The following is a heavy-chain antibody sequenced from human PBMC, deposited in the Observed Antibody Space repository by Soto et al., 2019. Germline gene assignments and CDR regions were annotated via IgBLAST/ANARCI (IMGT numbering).Heavy chain of an antibody. Sequence: ASVKVSCKASGYTFTGYYMHWVRQAPGQGLEWMGWINPNSGGTNYAQKFQGRVTMTRDTSISTAYMELSRLRSDDTAVYYCASSLSVTIFGVVIIQINYYYYGMDVWGQGTTVTVYS. CDR2: INPNSGGT. CDR1: GYTFTGYY. CDR3: ASSLSVTIFGVVIIQINYYYYGMDV. D-gene: IGHD3-3*01. V-gene: IGHV1-2*02. J-gene: IGHJ6*02.